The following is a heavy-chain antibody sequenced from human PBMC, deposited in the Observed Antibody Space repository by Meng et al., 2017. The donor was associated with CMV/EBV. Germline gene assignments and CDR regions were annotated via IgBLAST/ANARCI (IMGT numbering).Heavy chain of an antibody. J-gene: IGHJ6*02. CDR2: ISGSGGST. V-gene: IGHV3-23*01. Sequence: GESLKISCVASGFTFSSYAMSWVRQAPGKGLEWVSAISGSGGSTYYADSVKGRFTISRDNSKNTLYLQMNSLRAEDTAVYYCAKVGSGSYYGRPYYYYGMDVWGQGTTVTVSS. CDR3: AKVGSGSYYGRPYYYYGMDV. CDR1: GFTFSSYA. D-gene: IGHD3-10*01.